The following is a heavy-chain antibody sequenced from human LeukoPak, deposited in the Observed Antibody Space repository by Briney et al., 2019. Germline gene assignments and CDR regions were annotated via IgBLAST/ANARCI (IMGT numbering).Heavy chain of an antibody. Sequence: GGPLRLSCAASGFTFSSYAMNWVRQAPGKGLEWVSIISGSGDNTYYTDSVKGRFTISRDNSKNTLYLQMNSLRAEDTAVYYCAKVWHQWLFDYWGQGTLVTVSS. V-gene: IGHV3-23*01. J-gene: IGHJ4*02. CDR3: AKVWHQWLFDY. D-gene: IGHD5-12*01. CDR1: GFTFSSYA. CDR2: ISGSGDNT.